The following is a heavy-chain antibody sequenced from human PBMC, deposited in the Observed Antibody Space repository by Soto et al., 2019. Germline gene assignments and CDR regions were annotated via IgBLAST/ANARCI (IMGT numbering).Heavy chain of an antibody. CDR2: IYYSGST. J-gene: IGHJ6*02. CDR3: ASDIAVAGTNYYYYGMDV. D-gene: IGHD6-19*01. V-gene: IGHV4-59*01. Sequence: PSETLSLTCTVSGGSISSYYWSWIRQPPGKGLEWIGYIYYSGSTNYSPSLKSRVTISVDTSKNQFSLKLSSVTAADTAVYYCASDIAVAGTNYYYYGMDVWGQGTTFTVSS. CDR1: GGSISSYY.